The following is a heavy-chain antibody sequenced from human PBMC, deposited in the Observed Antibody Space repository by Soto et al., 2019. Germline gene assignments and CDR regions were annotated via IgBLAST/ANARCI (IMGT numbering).Heavy chain of an antibody. D-gene: IGHD2-8*01. CDR3: ARSGAYCTSITCLFDSF. Sequence: QAQLVQSGGEVKKPGASVKVSCRASGYTFTSYGYAWVRQAPGQGLEWRGWISAYNGDTNYAQKFQDRVTLTPATSTTTAHMELRNLGSDDTAVYYCARSGAYCTSITCLFDSFWGLGTLVTVSS. CDR1: GYTFTSYG. CDR2: ISAYNGDT. V-gene: IGHV1-18*01. J-gene: IGHJ4*02.